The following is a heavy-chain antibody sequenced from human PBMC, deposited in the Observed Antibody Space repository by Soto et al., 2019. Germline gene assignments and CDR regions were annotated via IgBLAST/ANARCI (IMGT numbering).Heavy chain of an antibody. V-gene: IGHV3-23*01. CDR1: GFMFSSYA. Sequence: EVQLLESGGGLVQPGGSLRLSCAASGFMFSSYAMRWARQAPGKGLEWVSAISGSGADTYYADSVKGRFTIARDNSKNTRYLEMNCLRAEDTADYYCAKDHWSGGSCYRSSEVWGQGTVVTVSS. J-gene: IGHJ3*01. D-gene: IGHD2-15*01. CDR2: ISGSGADT. CDR3: AKDHWSGGSCYRSSEV.